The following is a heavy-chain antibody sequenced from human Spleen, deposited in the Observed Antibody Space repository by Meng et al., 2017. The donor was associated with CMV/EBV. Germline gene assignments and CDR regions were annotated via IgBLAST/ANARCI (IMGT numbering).Heavy chain of an antibody. J-gene: IGHJ6*02. V-gene: IGHV3-11*01. CDR2: ISSSGSTI. Sequence: GESLKISXXASGFTFSDYYMSWIRQAPGKGLXXVSYISSSGSTIYYADSVKGRFTISRDXAKNSLYLQMNSLXXEDTAVYYCASXRDYYYYGMAVWGQGTTVTVSS. CDR3: ASXRDYYYYGMAV. D-gene: IGHD5-24*01. CDR1: GFTFSDYY.